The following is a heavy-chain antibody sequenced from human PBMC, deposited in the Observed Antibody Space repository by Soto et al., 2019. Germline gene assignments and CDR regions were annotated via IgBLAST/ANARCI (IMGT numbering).Heavy chain of an antibody. CDR1: GGSISSYY. CDR2: IYYSGST. J-gene: IGHJ6*02. D-gene: IGHD1-26*01. Sequence: SETLSLTCTVSGGSISSYYWSWIRQPPGKGLEWIGYIYYSGSTNYNPSLKSRVTISVDTSKNQFSLKLSSVTAADTAVYYCARGDGEAYSGSYYYYYGMDVWGQGTTVTVSS. V-gene: IGHV4-59*01. CDR3: ARGDGEAYSGSYYYYYGMDV.